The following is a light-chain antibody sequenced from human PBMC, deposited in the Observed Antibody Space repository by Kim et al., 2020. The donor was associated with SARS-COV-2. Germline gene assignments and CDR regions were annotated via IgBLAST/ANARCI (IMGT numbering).Light chain of an antibody. V-gene: IGKV1-9*01. CDR2: AAS. Sequence: DIQLTQSPSFLSASIGDRVTITCRASQGISSYLAWYQQKPGKAPELLIYAASTLQSGVPSRFSGSGSGTEFTLTISSLQPEDSATYYCQQLNNYPRTFGQGTKVDIK. CDR3: QQLNNYPRT. CDR1: QGISSY. J-gene: IGKJ1*01.